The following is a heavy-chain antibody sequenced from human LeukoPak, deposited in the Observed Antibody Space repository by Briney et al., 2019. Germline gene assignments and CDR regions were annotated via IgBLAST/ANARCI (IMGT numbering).Heavy chain of an antibody. D-gene: IGHD2-2*01. CDR2: MNPNSGNT. J-gene: IGHJ4*02. Sequence: ASVKVSCKASGYTFTSYDINWVRQATGQGLEWMGWMNPNSGNTGYAQQFQGRVTIARNTSISTAYMELSSLRSEDTAVYYCARVPKGSTSCCLDYWGQGTLVTVSS. CDR3: ARVPKGSTSCCLDY. CDR1: GYTFTSYD. V-gene: IGHV1-8*03.